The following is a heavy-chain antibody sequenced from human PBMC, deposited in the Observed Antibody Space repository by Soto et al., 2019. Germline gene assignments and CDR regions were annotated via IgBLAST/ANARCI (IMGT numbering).Heavy chain of an antibody. CDR3: ARDGVVVVVAADRGGSNDY. D-gene: IGHD2-15*01. CDR2: ISSSSSYI. J-gene: IGHJ4*02. Sequence: EVQLVESGGGLVKPGGSLRLSCAASGFTFSSYSMNWVRQAPGKGLEWVSSISSSSSYIYYADSVKGRFTISRDNAKNSLYLQMNSLRAEDTAVYYCARDGVVVVVAADRGGSNDYCGQGTLVTVSS. V-gene: IGHV3-21*01. CDR1: GFTFSSYS.